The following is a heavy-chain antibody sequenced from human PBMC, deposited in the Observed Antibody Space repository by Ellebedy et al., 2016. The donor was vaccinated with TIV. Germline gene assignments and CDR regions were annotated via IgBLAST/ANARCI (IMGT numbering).Heavy chain of an antibody. CDR3: ARNSGYYGFDY. J-gene: IGHJ4*02. V-gene: IGHV1-18*01. Sequence: ASVKVSCXASGYTFTSYGISWVRQAPGQGLEWMGWISTYNGNANYAQKVQGRVTMTTDTSTTTAYLELKGLKADDTALYFCARNSGYYGFDYWGQGTLVTVSS. CDR2: ISTYNGNA. CDR1: GYTFTSYG. D-gene: IGHD5-12*01.